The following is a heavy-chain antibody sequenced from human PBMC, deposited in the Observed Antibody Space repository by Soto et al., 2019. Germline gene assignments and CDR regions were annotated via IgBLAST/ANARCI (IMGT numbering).Heavy chain of an antibody. CDR2: IIPIFGTA. V-gene: IGHV1-69*12. CDR1: GGTFSSYA. CDR3: ATYLPPSYYDSSGYTDAFDI. Sequence: QVQLVQSGAEVKKPGSSVKVSCKASGGTFSSYAISWVRQAPGQGLEWMGGIIPIFGTANYAQKFQGRVTITADESTSTAYMERSSLRSEDTAVYYCATYLPPSYYDSSGYTDAFDIWGQGTMVTVSS. J-gene: IGHJ3*02. D-gene: IGHD3-22*01.